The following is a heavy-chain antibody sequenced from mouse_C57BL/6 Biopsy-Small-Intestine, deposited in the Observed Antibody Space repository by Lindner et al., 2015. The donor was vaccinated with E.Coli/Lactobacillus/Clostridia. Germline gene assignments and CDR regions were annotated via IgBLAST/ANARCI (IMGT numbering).Heavy chain of an antibody. V-gene: IGHV1-74*01. J-gene: IGHJ4*01. CDR2: INPSGGDT. CDR1: GYTFTSYY. Sequence: SVKVSCKASGYTFTSYYLHWVRQAPGQGLEYMGIINPSGGDTTYAQKFQGRLTMTRDTSTSTVYMELASLRSDDTAVYYCARLVDAIGDFWGQGTLVTVSS. D-gene: IGHD2-12*01. CDR3: ARLVDAIGDF.